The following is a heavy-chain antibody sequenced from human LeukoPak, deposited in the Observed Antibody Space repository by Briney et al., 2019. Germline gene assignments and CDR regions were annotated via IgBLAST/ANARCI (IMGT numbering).Heavy chain of an antibody. V-gene: IGHV3-30*04. CDR3: ARALDY. CDR1: GFTFSSYA. J-gene: IGHJ4*02. Sequence: GGSLRLSCAASGFTFSSYAMHWVRQAPGKGLEWVAVISYDGSNKYYADSVKGRFTISRDNSKNTLYLQMDSLRAEDTAVYYCARALDYWGQGTLVTVSS. CDR2: ISYDGSNK.